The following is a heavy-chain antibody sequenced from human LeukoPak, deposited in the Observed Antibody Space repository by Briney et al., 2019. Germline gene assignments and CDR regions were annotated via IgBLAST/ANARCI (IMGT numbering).Heavy chain of an antibody. CDR3: AKDRGVIAAAGNWFDP. CDR1: GFTFSSYA. Sequence: PGGSLRLSCAASGFTFSSYAMSWVRQAPGKGLEWVSAISGSGGSTYYADSVKGRFTISRDNSKNTLYLQMNSLRADDTAVYYCAKDRGVIAAAGNWFDPWGQGTLVTVSS. V-gene: IGHV3-23*01. D-gene: IGHD6-13*01. J-gene: IGHJ5*02. CDR2: ISGSGGST.